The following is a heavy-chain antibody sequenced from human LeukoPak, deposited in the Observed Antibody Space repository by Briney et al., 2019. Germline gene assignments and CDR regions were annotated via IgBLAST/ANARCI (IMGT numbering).Heavy chain of an antibody. CDR2: INHSGST. Sequence: SETLSLTCAVYGGSFSGYYWSWIRQPPGKGLEWIGEINHSGSTNYNPSLKSRVTISVDTSKDQFSLKLSSVTAADTAVYYCARANSFDEQQLVQGDVFDYWGQGTLVTVSS. J-gene: IGHJ4*02. D-gene: IGHD6-13*01. V-gene: IGHV4-34*01. CDR3: ARANSFDEQQLVQGDVFDY. CDR1: GGSFSGYY.